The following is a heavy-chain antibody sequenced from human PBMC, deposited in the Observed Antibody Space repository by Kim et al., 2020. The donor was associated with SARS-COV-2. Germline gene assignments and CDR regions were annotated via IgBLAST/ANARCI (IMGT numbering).Heavy chain of an antibody. D-gene: IGHD6-13*01. Sequence: SQTLSLTCAISGDSVSSNSAAWNWIRQSPSRGLEWLGRTYYRSKWYKDYEVSVKSRITINPDTSKNQFSLHLNSVTPEDTAVYYCAREIAAAGTGGNWFDPWGQGTLVTVSS. CDR3: AREIAAAGTGGNWFDP. CDR2: TYYRSKWYK. J-gene: IGHJ5*02. CDR1: GDSVSSNSAA. V-gene: IGHV6-1*01.